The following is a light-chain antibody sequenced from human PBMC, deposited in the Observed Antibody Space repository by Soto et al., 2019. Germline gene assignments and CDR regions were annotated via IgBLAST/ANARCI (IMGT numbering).Light chain of an antibody. CDR2: DVT. Sequence: QSVLTQPPSASGSPGQSVAISCTGTSSDVGGYDYVSWYQQHPGKAPKLMIYDVTKRPSGVPGRFSGSKSGNTASLTVSGLQAEDEADYYCSSYAGTHIVFGTGTKVTVL. CDR1: SSDVGGYDY. J-gene: IGLJ1*01. V-gene: IGLV2-8*01. CDR3: SSYAGTHIV.